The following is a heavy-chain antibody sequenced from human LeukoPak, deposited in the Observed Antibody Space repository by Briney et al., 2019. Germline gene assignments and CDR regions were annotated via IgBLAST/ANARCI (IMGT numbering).Heavy chain of an antibody. J-gene: IGHJ6*02. CDR2: IYYSGST. Sequence: PSETLSLTCTVSGGSIGTYYWSWIRQPPGKGLECIGYIYYSGSTNYNPSLKSRVTISVYTSKNQFSLKLNSVTAADTAVYYCAREGRTYGMDVWGQGTTVTVSS. CDR1: GGSIGTYY. CDR3: AREGRTYGMDV. V-gene: IGHV4-59*13.